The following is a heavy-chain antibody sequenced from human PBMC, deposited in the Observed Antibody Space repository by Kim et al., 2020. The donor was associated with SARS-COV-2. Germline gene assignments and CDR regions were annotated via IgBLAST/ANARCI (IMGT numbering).Heavy chain of an antibody. V-gene: IGHV3-15*01. Sequence: PVKGRCTISRDDSKNTLYLQMNSLKTEDTAVYYCTTEYCSGGSCGAFDIWGQGTMVTVSS. D-gene: IGHD2-15*01. J-gene: IGHJ3*02. CDR3: TTEYCSGGSCGAFDI.